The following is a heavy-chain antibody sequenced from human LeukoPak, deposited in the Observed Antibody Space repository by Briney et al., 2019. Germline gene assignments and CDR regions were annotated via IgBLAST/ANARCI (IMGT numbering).Heavy chain of an antibody. J-gene: IGHJ5*02. CDR2: IVVGSGNT. Sequence: ASVTVSFKASGFTFTSSAMQWVRQARGQRLEWIGWIVVGSGNTNYAQKFQERVTITRDMSTSTAYMELSSLRSEDTAVYYCAASPIYDFWSGYYSRSNWGFDPWGQGTLVTVSS. D-gene: IGHD3-3*01. V-gene: IGHV1-58*02. CDR3: AASPIYDFWSGYYSRSNWGFDP. CDR1: GFTFTSSA.